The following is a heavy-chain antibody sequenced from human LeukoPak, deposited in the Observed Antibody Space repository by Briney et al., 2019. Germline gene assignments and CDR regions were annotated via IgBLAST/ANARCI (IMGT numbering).Heavy chain of an antibody. D-gene: IGHD3-16*01. CDR2: IKTSGSIM. CDR3: ARDAYWASDY. J-gene: IGHJ4*02. Sequence: GGSLRLSCAASGFTFSSYNMTWVRQAPGKGLEWISNIKTSGSIMFYADSVKGRSTISRDNAENSLYLQMNSLRDEDTAVYYCARDAYWASDYWGQGTLVTVSS. V-gene: IGHV3-48*02. CDR1: GFTFSSYN.